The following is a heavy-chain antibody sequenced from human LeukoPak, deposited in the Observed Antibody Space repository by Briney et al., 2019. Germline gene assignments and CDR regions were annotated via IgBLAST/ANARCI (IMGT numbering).Heavy chain of an antibody. CDR1: GFTFDDYG. CDR2: INWNGGST. Sequence: RPGGSLRLSCAASGFTFDDYGMSWVRQAPGKGLEWVSGINWNGGSTGYADSVKGRFTISRDNAKNSLYLQMNSLRAEDTALYYCARAQGYDILTGYYPSWGQGTLVTVSS. D-gene: IGHD3-9*01. CDR3: ARAQGYDILTGYYPS. V-gene: IGHV3-20*04. J-gene: IGHJ5*02.